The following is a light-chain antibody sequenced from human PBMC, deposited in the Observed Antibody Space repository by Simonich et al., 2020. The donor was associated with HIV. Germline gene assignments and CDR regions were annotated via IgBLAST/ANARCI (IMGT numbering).Light chain of an antibody. V-gene: IGKV4-1*01. CDR1: QSVLYNSKNKNY. Sequence: DIVMTQSPDSLAVSLGERATINCKSSQSVLYNSKNKNYLAWYQQKPGQPPKLLIYWASTRESGVPDRFSGSGSGIDFTLTISSLQAEDVAVYYCQQYYSTPRTFGQGTKLEIK. CDR2: WAS. J-gene: IGKJ2*01. CDR3: QQYYSTPRT.